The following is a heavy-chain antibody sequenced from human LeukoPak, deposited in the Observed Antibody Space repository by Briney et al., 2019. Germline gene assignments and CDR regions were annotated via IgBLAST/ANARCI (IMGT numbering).Heavy chain of an antibody. Sequence: KSGGSLRLSCAASGFTFSSYSMNWVRQAPGKGLEWVSSISSSSSYIYYADSVKGRFTISRDNAKNSLYLQMNSLRAEDTAVYYCARGPRNYFDYWGQGTLVTVSS. CDR1: GFTFSSYS. D-gene: IGHD7-27*01. CDR2: ISSSSSYI. V-gene: IGHV3-21*01. CDR3: ARGPRNYFDY. J-gene: IGHJ4*02.